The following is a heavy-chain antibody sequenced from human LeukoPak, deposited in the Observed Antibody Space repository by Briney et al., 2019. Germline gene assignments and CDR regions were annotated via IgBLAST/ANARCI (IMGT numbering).Heavy chain of an antibody. CDR2: ISGGSRTI. Sequence: GGSLRLSCAASGFAFSDYYMNWIRQAPGKGLEWVSSISGGSRTINYADSVKGRFTTSRDNAKNSLFLQVNSLRAEDTAVYYCARAGQSDYWGQGTLVTVSS. CDR1: GFAFSDYY. V-gene: IGHV3-11*01. J-gene: IGHJ4*02. CDR3: ARAGQSDY.